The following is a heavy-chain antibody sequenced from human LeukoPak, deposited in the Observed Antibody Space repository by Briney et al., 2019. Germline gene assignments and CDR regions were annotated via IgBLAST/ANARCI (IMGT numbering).Heavy chain of an antibody. J-gene: IGHJ6*03. V-gene: IGHV4-31*03. Sequence: PSETLSLTCTVSGGSISSGDSYWSWIRQHPGKGLEWIGYISDGGSTYYSPSLKSRVTILVDTSKKQFSLKLSSVTAADTAVYYCARTAAGEVFTISEVVRRNYYYYMDVWGKGTTVTVSS. D-gene: IGHD3-3*01. CDR2: ISDGGST. CDR1: GGSISSGDSY. CDR3: ARTAAGEVFTISEVVRRNYYYYMDV.